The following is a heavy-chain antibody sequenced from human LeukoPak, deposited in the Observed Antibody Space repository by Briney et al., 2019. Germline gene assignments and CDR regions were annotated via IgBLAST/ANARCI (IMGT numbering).Heavy chain of an antibody. D-gene: IGHD3-10*01. CDR3: AKDGSIVLQPYWYFDL. Sequence: GGSLRLSCAASGFTFSSYAMGWVRQAPGKGLEWVSAISGSGGSTYYADSVKGRFTISRDNSKNTLYLQMNSLRAEDTAVYYRAKDGSIVLQPYWYFDLWGRGTLVTVSS. CDR2: ISGSGGST. J-gene: IGHJ2*01. V-gene: IGHV3-23*01. CDR1: GFTFSSYA.